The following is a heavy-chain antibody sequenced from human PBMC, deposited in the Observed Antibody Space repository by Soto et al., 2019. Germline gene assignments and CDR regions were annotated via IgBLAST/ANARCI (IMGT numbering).Heavy chain of an antibody. CDR3: ATEAVLHLAIES. CDR2: INIDESNT. CDR1: GFSLDRHW. Sequence: EVPLVQSGGGLVQPGGSLRLSCAASGFSLDRHWMHWVRQPPGKGLVWVSRINIDESNTYYADSVKGRFTISRDNAKNTLYLQMNGLRAEDTAVYYCATEAVLHLAIESWGQGTLVTVSS. V-gene: IGHV3-74*01. J-gene: IGHJ4*02.